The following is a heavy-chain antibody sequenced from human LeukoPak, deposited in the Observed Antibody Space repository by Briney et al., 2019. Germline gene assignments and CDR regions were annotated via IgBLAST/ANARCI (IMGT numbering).Heavy chain of an antibody. CDR3: AKGGDLEMATMTQGYFDY. V-gene: IGHV3-23*01. Sequence: GGSLRLSCAASGFTFSSYAMSWVRQAPGKGLEWVSAISGSGGSSYYADSVKGRFTISRDNSKNTLYLQMNSLRAEDTAVYYCAKGGDLEMATMTQGYFDYWGQGTLVTVSS. J-gene: IGHJ4*02. D-gene: IGHD5-24*01. CDR1: GFTFSSYA. CDR2: ISGSGGSS.